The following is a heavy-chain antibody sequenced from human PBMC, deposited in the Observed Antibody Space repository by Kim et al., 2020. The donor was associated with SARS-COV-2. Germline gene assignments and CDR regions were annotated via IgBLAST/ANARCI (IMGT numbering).Heavy chain of an antibody. D-gene: IGHD3-22*01. CDR1: GYSFTSYI. CDR2: INGGNGNT. Sequence: AAVKVSCKASGYSFTSYIIHWVRQAPGQRPEWMGWINGGNGNTKYSQRFQGRVTITRDTSASTAYMELSSLTSEDTAVYYCGRVTAITTRSVDYWGQGTLVTVSS. CDR3: GRVTAITTRSVDY. J-gene: IGHJ4*02. V-gene: IGHV1-3*01.